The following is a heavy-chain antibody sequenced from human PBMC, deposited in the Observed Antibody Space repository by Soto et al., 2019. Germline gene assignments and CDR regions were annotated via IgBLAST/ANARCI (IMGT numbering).Heavy chain of an antibody. J-gene: IGHJ6*02. Sequence: ASVKVSCKASGYTFTSYYMHWVRQAPGQGLEWMGIINPSADTTSYAQKFQGRVTMTRDTSTSTVYMELSSLRSEDTAVYYCARERTGVVILEDYYYYYGMDVWGQGTTVTVSS. CDR3: ARERTGVVILEDYYYYYGMDV. D-gene: IGHD3-3*01. CDR2: INPSADTT. CDR1: GYTFTSYY. V-gene: IGHV1-46*01.